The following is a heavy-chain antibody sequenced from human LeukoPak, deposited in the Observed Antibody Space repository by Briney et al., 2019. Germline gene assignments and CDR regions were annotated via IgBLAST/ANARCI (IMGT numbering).Heavy chain of an antibody. Sequence: ASVKVSCKASGYAFPSYGISWVRQAPGQGLEWMGWISAYNGNTKDVQKFQGRVTMTTDTSTSTAYMELRSLRSDDTAVYYCARDMVTFGGVIVPVYWGQRTLVTVSS. V-gene: IGHV1-18*01. CDR1: GYAFPSYG. CDR3: ARDMVTFGGVIVPVY. J-gene: IGHJ4*02. CDR2: ISAYNGNT. D-gene: IGHD3-16*02.